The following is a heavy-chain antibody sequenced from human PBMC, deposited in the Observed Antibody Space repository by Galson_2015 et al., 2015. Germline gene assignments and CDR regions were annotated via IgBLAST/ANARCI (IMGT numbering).Heavy chain of an antibody. J-gene: IGHJ4*01. CDR2: IYWDDDK. V-gene: IGHV2-5*02. CDR1: GFSLTTSGMS. Sequence: PALVKPTQTLTLTCTFSGFSLTTSGMSVGWIRQPPGKALEWLALIYWDDDKRYSPSLKSRLTIIKDTSKNQVVLTMTSLDPVDTATYFCIHRGVDSQEEYWGHGTQVTVSS. CDR3: IHRGVDSQEEY. D-gene: IGHD6-6*01.